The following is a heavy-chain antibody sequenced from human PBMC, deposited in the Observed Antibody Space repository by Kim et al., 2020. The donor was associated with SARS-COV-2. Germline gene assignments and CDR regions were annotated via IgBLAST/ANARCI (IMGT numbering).Heavy chain of an antibody. V-gene: IGHV1-2*02. CDR3: ARVVGATTPPIDY. Sequence: ASVKVSCKASGYTFTGYYMHWVRQAPGQGLEWMGWINPNSGGTNYAQKFQGRVTMTRDTSISTAYMELSRLRSDDTAVYYCARVVGATTPPIDYWGQGTLVTVSS. D-gene: IGHD1-26*01. CDR2: INPNSGGT. J-gene: IGHJ4*02. CDR1: GYTFTGYY.